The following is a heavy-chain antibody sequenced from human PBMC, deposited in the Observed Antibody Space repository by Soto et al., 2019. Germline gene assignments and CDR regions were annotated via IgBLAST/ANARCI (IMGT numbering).Heavy chain of an antibody. J-gene: IGHJ3*02. D-gene: IGHD2-21*02. CDR3: AREVVVVTNDAFDI. V-gene: IGHV1-69*08. Sequence: QVQLVQSGAEVKKPGSSVTVSCKASGGTFSSYTISRVRQAPGQGLEWMGRIIPILGIANYAQKFQGRVTITADKSTSTAYMELSSLRSEDTAVYYCAREVVVVTNDAFDIWGQGTMVTVSS. CDR1: GGTFSSYT. CDR2: IIPILGIA.